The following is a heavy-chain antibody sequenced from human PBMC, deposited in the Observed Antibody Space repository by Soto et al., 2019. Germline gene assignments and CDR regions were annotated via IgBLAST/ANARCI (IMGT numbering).Heavy chain of an antibody. CDR1: GFTFSSYS. J-gene: IGHJ6*02. Sequence: LRLSCAASGFTFSSYSMNWVRQAPGKGLEWVSSVSSSSSYIYYADSVKGRFTISRDNAKNSLYLQMNSLRAEDTAVYYCARDLARRSSGYYGMDVWGQGTTVTVSS. CDR3: ARDLARRSSGYYGMDV. CDR2: VSSSSSYI. V-gene: IGHV3-21*01. D-gene: IGHD6-6*01.